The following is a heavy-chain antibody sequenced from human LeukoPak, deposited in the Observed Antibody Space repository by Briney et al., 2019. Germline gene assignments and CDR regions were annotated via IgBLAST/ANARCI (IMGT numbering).Heavy chain of an antibody. Sequence: GGSLRLSCAASGFTFSEYYMSWIRQVPGKGLEWVSYISSSGSTIYHADSVKGRFTISRDNAKNSLYLQMNSLRAEDTAVYYCAKAQGIAVAMNYYYYYGMDVWGQGTTVTVSS. V-gene: IGHV3-11*04. J-gene: IGHJ6*02. CDR1: GFTFSEYY. CDR3: AKAQGIAVAMNYYYYYGMDV. D-gene: IGHD6-19*01. CDR2: ISSSGSTI.